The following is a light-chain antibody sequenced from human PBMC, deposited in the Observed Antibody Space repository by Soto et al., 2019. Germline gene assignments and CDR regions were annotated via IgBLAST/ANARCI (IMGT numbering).Light chain of an antibody. Sequence: QSVLTQHASVSGSPGQSITISCTGTSGDVGGYNYVSWYQQHPGKAPKLMIYEVSNRPSGVSNRFSGSKSGNTASLTISGLQAEDEADYYCRSYTSSSTTYVFGTGTKVTVL. CDR2: EVS. CDR3: RSYTSSSTTYV. V-gene: IGLV2-14*01. CDR1: SGDVGGYNY. J-gene: IGLJ1*01.